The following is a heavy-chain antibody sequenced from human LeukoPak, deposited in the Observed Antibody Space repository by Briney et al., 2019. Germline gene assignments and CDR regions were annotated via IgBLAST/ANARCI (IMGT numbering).Heavy chain of an antibody. CDR1: GGSFSGYY. J-gene: IGHJ4*02. Sequence: SETLSLTCAVYGGSFSGYYWSWIRQPPGKGLEWIGEINHSGSTNYNPSLKSRVTISVDTSKNQFSLKLSSVTAGDTAVYYCARVASRTPRPTTPDYWGQGTLVTVSS. V-gene: IGHV4-34*01. CDR3: ARVASRTPRPTTPDY. D-gene: IGHD5-12*01. CDR2: INHSGST.